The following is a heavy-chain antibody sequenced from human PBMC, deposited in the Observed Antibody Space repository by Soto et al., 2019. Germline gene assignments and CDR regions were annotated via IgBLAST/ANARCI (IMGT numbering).Heavy chain of an antibody. CDR2: ISAYNGNT. Sequence: ASVKVSCKASGYTFTSYGISWVRQAPGQGLEWMGWISAYNGNTNYAQKLQGRVTMTTDTSTSTAYMELRSLRSDDTAVYYCARDAEWGNVDIVANPDYWGQGTLVTVSS. D-gene: IGHD5-12*01. CDR3: ARDAEWGNVDIVANPDY. CDR1: GYTFTSYG. J-gene: IGHJ4*02. V-gene: IGHV1-18*01.